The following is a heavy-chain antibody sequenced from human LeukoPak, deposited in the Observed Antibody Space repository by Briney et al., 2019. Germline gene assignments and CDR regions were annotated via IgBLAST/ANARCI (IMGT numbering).Heavy chain of an antibody. CDR3: ARGFFGVVIIPDNAFDV. V-gene: IGHV1-2*02. CDR1: GYTFTGYY. J-gene: IGHJ3*01. Sequence: ASVWLSCKASGYTFTGYYMHWVRQAPGQGLEWMGWINPNSGGTKSPQKFKGRVSMSRDTSISTAYMELSRLRSDDTAVYYCARGFFGVVIIPDNAFDVWG. CDR2: INPNSGGT. D-gene: IGHD3-3*01.